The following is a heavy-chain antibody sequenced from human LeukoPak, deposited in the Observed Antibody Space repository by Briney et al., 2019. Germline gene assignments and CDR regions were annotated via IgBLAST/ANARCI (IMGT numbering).Heavy chain of an antibody. CDR3: ARDLANANFDC. CDR1: GYTFTGYY. Sequence: ASVKVSCKASGYTFTGYYMNWVRQAPGQGLEWMGWINPNSGDTHYVQKFQGRVTVTRDTSINTAYMELSRLRSDDTAVYYCARDLANANFDCWGQGTLVTVSS. J-gene: IGHJ4*02. CDR2: INPNSGDT. V-gene: IGHV1-2*02.